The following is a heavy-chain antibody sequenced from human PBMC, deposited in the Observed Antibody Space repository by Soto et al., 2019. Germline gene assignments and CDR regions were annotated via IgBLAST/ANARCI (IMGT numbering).Heavy chain of an antibody. CDR2: ISSSSDYV. D-gene: IGHD6-13*01. V-gene: IGHV3-21*06. Sequence: GGSLRLSCAASGFTFTSYTMNWVRQAPGKGLEWVSSISSSSDYVYYADSMKGRVTISRDNAKNSLFLDMNSLTGEDTAVYYCARARVYATGPLDFWGQGTLVTVSS. J-gene: IGHJ4*02. CDR1: GFTFTSYT. CDR3: ARARVYATGPLDF.